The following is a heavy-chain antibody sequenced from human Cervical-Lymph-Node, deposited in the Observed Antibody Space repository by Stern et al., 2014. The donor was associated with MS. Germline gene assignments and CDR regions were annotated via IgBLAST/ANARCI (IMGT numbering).Heavy chain of an antibody. V-gene: IGHV3-30*04. Sequence: VQLVESGGGVVKPGRSLRLSCAASGFTFSNYPMHWVRQAPGKGLEWLAIMSNDGTDKDYGDSVKGRFTISRDNSKNALFLQMDSLRPEDTAVYYCVRDGHRADYGDFYDAFDVWGQGTMVAVSA. CDR2: MSNDGTDK. J-gene: IGHJ3*01. CDR3: VRDGHRADYGDFYDAFDV. CDR1: GFTFSNYP. D-gene: IGHD4-17*01.